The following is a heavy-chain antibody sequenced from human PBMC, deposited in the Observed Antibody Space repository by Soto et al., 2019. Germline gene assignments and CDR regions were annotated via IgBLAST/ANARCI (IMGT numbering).Heavy chain of an antibody. Sequence: ASVKVSCKASGYTFTSYAIHWVRQAPGQRLEWMGWISAGNGNTKYSQKFQGRVTITRDKSASTAYMELSSLRPEDTAVYYCTRGVRENNWNDGNFEYWGQGTQVTVSS. V-gene: IGHV1-3*01. CDR1: GYTFTSYA. D-gene: IGHD1-20*01. J-gene: IGHJ4*02. CDR3: TRGVRENNWNDGNFEY. CDR2: ISAGNGNT.